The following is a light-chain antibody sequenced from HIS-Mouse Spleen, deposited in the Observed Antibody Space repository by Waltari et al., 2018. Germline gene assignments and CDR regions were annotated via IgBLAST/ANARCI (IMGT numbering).Light chain of an antibody. J-gene: IGKJ1*01. CDR1: QSISSW. CDR3: QQYNSWPWT. V-gene: IGKV1-5*03. Sequence: DIQMTQSPSTLSASVGDRVTITCRASQSISSWLAWYQQKPGKAPKLLIYKASSLESGVPSRFSGSGSGTELTLTISSLQPDDFATYYCQQYNSWPWTFGQGTKVEIK. CDR2: KAS.